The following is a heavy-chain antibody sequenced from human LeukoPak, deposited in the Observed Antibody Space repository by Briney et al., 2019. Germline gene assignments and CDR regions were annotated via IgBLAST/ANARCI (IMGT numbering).Heavy chain of an antibody. D-gene: IGHD1-14*01. CDR3: ARDRSSGTKIDY. CDR1: GFTFSNYW. J-gene: IGHJ4*02. Sequence: GGSLRLSCAASGFTFSNYWMTWVRQAPGKGLEWVSSISSSSSYIYYADSVKGRFTISRDNAKNSLYLQMNSLRAEDTAVHYCARDRSSGTKIDYWGQGTLVTVSS. CDR2: ISSSSSYI. V-gene: IGHV3-21*01.